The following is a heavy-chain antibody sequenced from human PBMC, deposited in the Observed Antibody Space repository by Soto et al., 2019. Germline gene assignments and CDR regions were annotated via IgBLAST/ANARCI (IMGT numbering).Heavy chain of an antibody. CDR3: ATYCTNGVCYTGFDY. CDR1: GFTFSSYA. D-gene: IGHD2-8*01. V-gene: IGHV3-23*01. CDR2: ISGSGGST. Sequence: GGSLRLSCAASGFTFSSYAMSWVRQAPGKGLEWVSAISGSGGSTYYADSVKGRFTISRDNSKNTLYLQMNSLRAEDTAVYYCATYCTNGVCYTGFDYWGQGXLVTVSS. J-gene: IGHJ4*02.